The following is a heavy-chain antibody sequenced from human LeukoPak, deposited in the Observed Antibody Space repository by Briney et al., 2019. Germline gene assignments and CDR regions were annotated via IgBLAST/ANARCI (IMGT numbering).Heavy chain of an antibody. D-gene: IGHD1-26*01. J-gene: IGHJ4*02. Sequence: ASVKVSCKASGYTFTGYSMHWVRQAPGQGPEWMGLINPKSGGTNYAQKFQGRVTITRDTSISTAYMELSRLRSDDTAVYYCARAPAKEQFDYWGQGTLVTVSS. CDR1: GYTFTGYS. CDR2: INPKSGGT. V-gene: IGHV1-2*02. CDR3: ARAPAKEQFDY.